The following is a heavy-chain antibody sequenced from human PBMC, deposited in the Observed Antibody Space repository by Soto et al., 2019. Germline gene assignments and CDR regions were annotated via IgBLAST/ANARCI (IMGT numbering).Heavy chain of an antibody. Sequence: SETLSLTCTVSGGSISSGDYYWSWIRQPPGKGLEWIGYIYYSGSTYYNPSLKSRVTISVDKSKNQFSLKLSSVTAADTAVYYCAQNTRAMVRGVTLINWFDPWGQGTLVTVSS. V-gene: IGHV4-30-4*01. CDR3: AQNTRAMVRGVTLINWFDP. D-gene: IGHD3-10*01. CDR2: IYYSGST. J-gene: IGHJ5*02. CDR1: GGSISSGDYY.